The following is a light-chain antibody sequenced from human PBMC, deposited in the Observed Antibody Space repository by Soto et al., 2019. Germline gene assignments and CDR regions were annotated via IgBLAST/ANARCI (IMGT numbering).Light chain of an antibody. CDR1: QSVSKY. V-gene: IGKV1-39*01. Sequence: DIQMTQSPSSLSASVGDRITINCRASQSVSKYLNWYQHKLGKAPELLIYAASILYSGVPSRFSGSGSGTYFTLTISNLQPEDSASYYCQQTYTSPGTFGQGTKVEIK. J-gene: IGKJ1*01. CDR2: AAS. CDR3: QQTYTSPGT.